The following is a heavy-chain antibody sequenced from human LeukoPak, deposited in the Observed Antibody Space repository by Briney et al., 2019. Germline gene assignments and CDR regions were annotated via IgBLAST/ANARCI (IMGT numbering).Heavy chain of an antibody. Sequence: SETLSLTCAVSGGSFSGYWWTWIRQPPGKGLEWIGEINHSGSTNYNASLRSRVAISVDTSKNQFSLKLNSLTAADTAVYYCARLHRGEEAFDIWGQGTMVTVSS. CDR2: INHSGST. CDR1: GGSFSGYW. CDR3: ARLHRGEEAFDI. V-gene: IGHV4-34*01. J-gene: IGHJ3*02.